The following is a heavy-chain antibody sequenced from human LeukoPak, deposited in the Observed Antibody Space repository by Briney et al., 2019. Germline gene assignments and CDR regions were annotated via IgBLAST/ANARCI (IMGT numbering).Heavy chain of an antibody. V-gene: IGHV1-24*01. J-gene: IGHJ4*02. CDR3: ATALLELSTPGFDY. Sequence: GASVKVSCKVSGYTLTELSMHWVRQAPGKGLEWMGGFDPEDGETIYAQKFQGRVTMTEDTSTDTAYMELSSLRSEDTAVYYCATALLELSTPGFDYWGQGTLVTVS. D-gene: IGHD1-7*01. CDR1: GYTLTELS. CDR2: FDPEDGET.